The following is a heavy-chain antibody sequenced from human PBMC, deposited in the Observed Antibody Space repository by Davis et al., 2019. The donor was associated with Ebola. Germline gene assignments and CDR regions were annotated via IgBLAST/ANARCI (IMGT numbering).Heavy chain of an antibody. CDR2: IIPIFGTA. Sequence: AASVKVSCKASGYTFTSYAMHWVRQAPGQRLEWMGGIIPIFGTANYAQKFQGRVTITADESTSTAYMELSSLRSEDTAVYYCARANSSSWYVSFYYYYGMDVWGQGTTVTVSS. CDR1: GYTFTSYA. D-gene: IGHD6-13*01. J-gene: IGHJ6*02. CDR3: ARANSSSWYVSFYYYYGMDV. V-gene: IGHV1-69*13.